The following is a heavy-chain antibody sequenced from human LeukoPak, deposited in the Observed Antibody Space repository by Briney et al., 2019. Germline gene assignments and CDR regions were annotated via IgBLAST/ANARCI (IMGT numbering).Heavy chain of an antibody. Sequence: KPSETLSLTCAVYGHSFSGYYWSWLRQPPGKGLEWLGEINNSGRNNYNPSRKSRVTVSVDTSKNQFSLKLSSVTAADTVVYYCARMMVRGIPKYYFDYWGQGTLVTVSS. V-gene: IGHV4-34*01. CDR2: INNSGRN. CDR3: ARMMVRGIPKYYFDY. J-gene: IGHJ4*02. D-gene: IGHD3-10*01. CDR1: GHSFSGYY.